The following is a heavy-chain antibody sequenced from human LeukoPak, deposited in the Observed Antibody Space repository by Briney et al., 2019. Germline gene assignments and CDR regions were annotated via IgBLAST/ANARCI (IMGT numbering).Heavy chain of an antibody. CDR3: ASNLGIDSSVSY. CDR1: GFTVSSNY. D-gene: IGHD3-22*01. V-gene: IGHV3-53*01. Sequence: PGGSLRLSCAASGFTVSSNYMSWVRQAPGKGLEWVSVIYTGGSTYYADSVKGRFTISRDNSKNTLYLEMNSLRAEDTGVYYCASNLGIDSSVSYWGEGTLVTVSS. J-gene: IGHJ4*02. CDR2: IYTGGST.